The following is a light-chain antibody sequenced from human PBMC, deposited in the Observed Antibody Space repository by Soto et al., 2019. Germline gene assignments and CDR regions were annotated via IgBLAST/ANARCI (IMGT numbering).Light chain of an antibody. Sequence: EIVLTQSPGTLSLSPGERATLSYRASQSVSSSYLAWYQQKPGQAPRLLIHGASSRATGIPDRFSGSGSGTDFTLTISRLEPEDFAVYYCQQYGSSPLTFGGGTKVDIK. CDR3: QQYGSSPLT. V-gene: IGKV3-20*01. CDR2: GAS. CDR1: QSVSSSY. J-gene: IGKJ4*01.